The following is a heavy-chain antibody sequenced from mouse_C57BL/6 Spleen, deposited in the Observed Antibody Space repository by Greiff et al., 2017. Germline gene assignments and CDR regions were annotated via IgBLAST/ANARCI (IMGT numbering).Heavy chain of an antibody. CDR2: INPNNGGT. V-gene: IGHV1-26*01. CDR1: GYTFTDYY. D-gene: IGHD2-5*01. Sequence: EVQLQQSGPELVKPGASVKISCKASGYTFTDYYMNWVKQSHGKSLDWIGDINPNNGGTSYNQKFKGKATLTVDKSCSTAYMELRSLTSEYSAVYYCSRDYSNAYWGQGTLVTVSA. CDR3: SRDYSNAY. J-gene: IGHJ3*01.